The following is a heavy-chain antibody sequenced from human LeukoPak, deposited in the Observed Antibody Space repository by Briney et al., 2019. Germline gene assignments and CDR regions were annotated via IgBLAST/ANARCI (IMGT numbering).Heavy chain of an antibody. V-gene: IGHV4-4*07. Sequence: SETLSLTCSVSGGSISSDYWSWIRQPAGKGLEWIGRIYSSGSTNYNPSLKSRVTMSLDTSKNQFSLNLSSVTAADTAVYYCARVSTVGAIGYFDYWGQGTLVTVSS. CDR2: IYSSGST. CDR3: ARVSTVGAIGYFDY. D-gene: IGHD1-26*01. J-gene: IGHJ4*02. CDR1: GGSISSDY.